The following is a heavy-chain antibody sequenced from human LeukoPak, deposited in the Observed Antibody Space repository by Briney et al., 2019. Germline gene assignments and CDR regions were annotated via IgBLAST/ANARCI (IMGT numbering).Heavy chain of an antibody. CDR3: AKISWDGRGTFD. V-gene: IGHV3-23*01. Sequence: GGSLRLSCAASGFSFSTYSMSWVRQAPGKGLEWVSSIRGSGADKYYADSEKGRFSISRDNSQDTVSLQMNSLRAEDTAVYYCAKISWDGRGTFDWGRGTLVTVSS. CDR1: GFSFSTYS. D-gene: IGHD1/OR15-1a*01. J-gene: IGHJ4*02. CDR2: IRGSGADK.